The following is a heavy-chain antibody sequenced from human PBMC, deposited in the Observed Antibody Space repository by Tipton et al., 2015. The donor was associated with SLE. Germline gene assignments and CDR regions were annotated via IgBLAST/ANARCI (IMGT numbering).Heavy chain of an antibody. J-gene: IGHJ5*02. CDR2: IRHDGSDQ. CDR1: GFTFSQYD. V-gene: IGHV3-30*02. Sequence: SLRLSCEASGFTFSQYDMHWIRQTPGGGLESVAFIRHDGSDQYVAQSVKGRFSISRDNSRKWLFLQMNSLRPEDTAMYYCAKGSIRSRPHNWFDPWGQGTLVIVSS. CDR3: AKGSIRSRPHNWFDP. D-gene: IGHD5-12*01.